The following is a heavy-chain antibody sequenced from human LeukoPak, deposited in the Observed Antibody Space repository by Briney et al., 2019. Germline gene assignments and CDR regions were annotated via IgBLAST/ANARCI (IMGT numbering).Heavy chain of an antibody. CDR1: GFTFSSYW. CDR2: ISTDGRNV. CDR3: ARGASSGYRIDY. J-gene: IGHJ4*02. D-gene: IGHD3-10*01. Sequence: GGSLRLSCAASGFTFSSYWMHWVRQAPGKGLVWVSRISTDGRNVNYADSVKGRFTISRDNPKNTLYLQLNSLRAEDTAVYYCARGASSGYRIDYWGQGTLVTVSS. V-gene: IGHV3-74*01.